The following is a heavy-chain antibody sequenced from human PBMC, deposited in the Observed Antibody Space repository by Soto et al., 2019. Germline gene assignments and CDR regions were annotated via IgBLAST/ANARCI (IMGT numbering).Heavy chain of an antibody. Sequence: EVQVVESGGGLVQPGGSLRLSCTATGFTFNTYTMNWVRQAPGKGLEWISYISPDGSMYYADSVKSRFTISRDNAKNSLYLQMNSLRDEDTAVYYCAKDRDSAFDYWGQGTLVTVSS. D-gene: IGHD3-10*01. V-gene: IGHV3-48*02. CDR3: AKDRDSAFDY. J-gene: IGHJ4*02. CDR2: ISPDGSM. CDR1: GFTFNTYT.